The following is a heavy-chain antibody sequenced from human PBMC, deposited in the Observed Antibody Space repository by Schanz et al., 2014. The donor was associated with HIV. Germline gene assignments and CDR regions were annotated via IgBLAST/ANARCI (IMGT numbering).Heavy chain of an antibody. Sequence: EVQLVESGGGLVKPGGSLRLSCAASGFTFSNYAMTWVRQAPGKGLEWVSAISGGSTYYADSVKGRFTISRDNSKNTVYLQMNSLRGEDTAVYYCAGVEAGGFYWGQGTRVTVSS. CDR2: ISGGST. CDR1: GFTFSNYA. CDR3: AGVEAGGFY. J-gene: IGHJ4*02. V-gene: IGHV3-23*04. D-gene: IGHD6-13*01.